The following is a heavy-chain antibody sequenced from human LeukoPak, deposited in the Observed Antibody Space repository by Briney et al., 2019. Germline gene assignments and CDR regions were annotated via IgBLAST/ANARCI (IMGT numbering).Heavy chain of an antibody. V-gene: IGHV4-59*01. D-gene: IGHD1-1*01. J-gene: IGHJ6*04. CDR2: IYYSGST. CDR3: ARVGSGTTGAYYYYGMDV. CDR1: GGSISSYY. Sequence: PSETLSLTCTVSGGSISSYYWSWIRQPPGKGLEWIGCIYYSGSTNYNPSLKSRVTISVDTSKNQFSLKLSSVTAADTAVYYCARVGSGTTGAYYYYGMDVWGKGTTVTVSS.